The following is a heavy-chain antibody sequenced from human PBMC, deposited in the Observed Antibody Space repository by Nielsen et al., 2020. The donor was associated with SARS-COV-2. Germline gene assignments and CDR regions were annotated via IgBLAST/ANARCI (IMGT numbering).Heavy chain of an antibody. CDR1: GASITSGGDYY. CDR2: IYYSGST. J-gene: IGHJ4*02. V-gene: IGHV4-30-4*01. D-gene: IGHD2-8*02. Sequence: SEILSLTCTVSGASITSGGDYYWSWIRQPPGKGLEWIGSIYYSGSTYYNPSLKSRVTISLNTSKNQFSLNLSSVSAADTAVYFCARAGYCTAAGCFRSFVPYWGQGTLVTVAS. CDR3: ARAGYCTAAGCFRSFVPY.